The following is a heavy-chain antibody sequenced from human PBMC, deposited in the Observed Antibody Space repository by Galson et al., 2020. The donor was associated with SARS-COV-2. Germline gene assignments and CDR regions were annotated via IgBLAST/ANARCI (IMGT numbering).Heavy chain of an antibody. CDR3: ARGGVMITFGCVIVIPFDY. V-gene: IGHV1-2*02. CDR1: GYTFTGYY. J-gene: IGHJ4*02. Sequence: ASVKVSCKASGYTFTGYYMHWVRQAPGQGLEWMGWINPNSGGTNYAQKFQGRVTMTRDTSISTAYMELSRLRSDDTAVYYCARGGVMITFGCVIVIPFDYWGQGTLVTVSS. CDR2: INPNSGGT. D-gene: IGHD3-16*02.